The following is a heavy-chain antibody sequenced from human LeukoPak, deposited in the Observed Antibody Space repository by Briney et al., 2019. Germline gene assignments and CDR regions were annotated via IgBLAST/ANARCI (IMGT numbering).Heavy chain of an antibody. D-gene: IGHD4-17*01. Sequence: SEILSLTCSVSDDSFNTHYWTWIRHPPGRGLEWIGYISSIGSTNYNSSLKSRVTITIDTSKKQFSLKMTSVTAADTAVYYCARDPTTVTKGFDVWGQGTMVTVSS. CDR1: DDSFNTHY. CDR3: ARDPTTVTKGFDV. J-gene: IGHJ3*01. CDR2: ISSIGST. V-gene: IGHV4-59*11.